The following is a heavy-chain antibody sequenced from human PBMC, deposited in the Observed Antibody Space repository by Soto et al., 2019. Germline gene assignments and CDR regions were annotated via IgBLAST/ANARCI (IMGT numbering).Heavy chain of an antibody. D-gene: IGHD3-9*01. CDR3: AKDLGSGYRFDY. CDR1: GGSISSYY. CDR2: IYYSGST. J-gene: IGHJ4*02. Sequence: PSETLSLTCTVSGGSISSYYWSWIRQPPGKGLVWIGYIYYSGSTNYNPSLKSRVTISVDTSTRTVYMELRDLISDDTAVYYCAKDLGSGYRFDYWGQGTPVTVSS. V-gene: IGHV4-59*01.